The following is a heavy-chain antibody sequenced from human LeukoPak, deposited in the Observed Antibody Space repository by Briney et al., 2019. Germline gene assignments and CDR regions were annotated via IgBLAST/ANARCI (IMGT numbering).Heavy chain of an antibody. J-gene: IGHJ6*04. CDR1: GFTFYDYT. CDR2: ISWDGGST. D-gene: IGHD2-15*01. V-gene: IGHV3-43*01. Sequence: GGSLRLSCAASGFTFYDYTMHWVRQAPGKGLEWVSRISWDGGSTYYADSVKGRFTISRDNSKSSLYLQMNSLRTEETALYYCAKVVVVAAMNYYGMDVWGEGTTVTVSS. CDR3: AKVVVVAAMNYYGMDV.